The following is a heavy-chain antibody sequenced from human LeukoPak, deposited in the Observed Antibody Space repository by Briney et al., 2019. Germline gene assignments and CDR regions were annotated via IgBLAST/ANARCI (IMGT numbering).Heavy chain of an antibody. CDR3: ARPSMAAAGTSFDY. J-gene: IGHJ4*02. CDR2: ISSSSSYI. V-gene: IGHV3-21*01. Sequence: PGGSLRLSCAASGFTFSSYSMNWVRQAPGKGLEWVSSISSSSSYIYYADSVKGRFTISRDNAKNSLYLQMNSLRAEDTAVYYCARPSMAAAGTSFDYWGQGTLVTVSS. CDR1: GFTFSSYS. D-gene: IGHD6-13*01.